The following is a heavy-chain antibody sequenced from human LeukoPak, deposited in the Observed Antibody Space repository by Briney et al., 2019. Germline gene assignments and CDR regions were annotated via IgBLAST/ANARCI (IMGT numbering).Heavy chain of an antibody. D-gene: IGHD6-13*01. Sequence: PGGSLRLSCAASGFTVSSNYMSWVRQAPEKGLEWVSVIYSGGSTYYADSVKGRFTISRDNSKNTLYLQMNGLRAEDTAVYYCARDALIAAAGTGNYWGQGTLVTVSS. CDR2: IYSGGST. V-gene: IGHV3-66*02. CDR1: GFTVSSNY. J-gene: IGHJ4*02. CDR3: ARDALIAAAGTGNY.